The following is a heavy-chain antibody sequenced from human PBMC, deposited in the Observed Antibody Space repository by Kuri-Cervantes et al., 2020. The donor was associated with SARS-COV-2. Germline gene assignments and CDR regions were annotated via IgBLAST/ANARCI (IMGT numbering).Heavy chain of an antibody. CDR3: ARACSSTSCYFSEFDY. CDR1: GYTFTGYY. CDR2: INPNSGGT. J-gene: IGHJ4*02. Sequence: ASVKVSCKASGYTFTGYYMHWVRQAPGQGLEWMGWINPNSGGTNYAQKFQGRVTMTRDTSISTAYMELSRLRSDDTAVYYCARACSSTSCYFSEFDYWGQGTLVTRLL. D-gene: IGHD2-2*01. V-gene: IGHV1-2*02.